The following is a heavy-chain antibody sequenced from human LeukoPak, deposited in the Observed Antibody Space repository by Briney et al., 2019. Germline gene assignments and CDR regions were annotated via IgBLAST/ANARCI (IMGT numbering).Heavy chain of an antibody. J-gene: IGHJ4*02. D-gene: IGHD6-6*01. CDR3: AKTSRSSSSGGGGFDS. V-gene: IGHV3-23*01. Sequence: PGGSLRLSCAASGFTFSNYAMSWVRQAPGKGLEWVSVIGGSGGSTSYADSVRGRFTISRDDSKNTLYLQMNSLRAEDTAIYYCAKTSRSSSSGGGGFDSWGQGTLVTLSS. CDR2: IGGSGGST. CDR1: GFTFSNYA.